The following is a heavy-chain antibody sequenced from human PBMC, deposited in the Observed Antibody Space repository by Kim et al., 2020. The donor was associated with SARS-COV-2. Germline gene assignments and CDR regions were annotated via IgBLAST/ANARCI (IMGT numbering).Heavy chain of an antibody. V-gene: IGHV4-59*13. D-gene: IGHD3-10*01. CDR2: IYYSGST. Sequence: SETLSLTCTVSGGSISSYYWSWIRQPPGKGLEWIGYIYYSGSTNYNPSLKSRVTISVDTSKNQFSLKLSSVTAADTAVYYCARDRAVRGVYDAFDIWGQG. CDR1: GGSISSYY. J-gene: IGHJ3*02. CDR3: ARDRAVRGVYDAFDI.